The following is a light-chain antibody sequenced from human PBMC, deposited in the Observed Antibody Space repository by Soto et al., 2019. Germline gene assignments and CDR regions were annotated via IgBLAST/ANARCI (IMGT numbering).Light chain of an antibody. Sequence: EIMLTQSPGTLSLSPGERATLSCGASQSVSTYLAWYQQKPGQAPRLLIYGASSRATGSPDRFSGSGSGTDFTLTISRLEPEDFAVYYCQQYGSSPWTFGQGTKVDIK. V-gene: IGKV3-20*01. CDR3: QQYGSSPWT. CDR2: GAS. J-gene: IGKJ1*01. CDR1: QSVSTY.